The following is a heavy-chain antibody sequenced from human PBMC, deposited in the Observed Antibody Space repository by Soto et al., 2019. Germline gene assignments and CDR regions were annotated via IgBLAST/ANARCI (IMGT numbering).Heavy chain of an antibody. J-gene: IGHJ5*02. V-gene: IGHV3-48*02. CDR1: VFTFSRYR. CDR2: ISSSSSTI. Sequence: LRLSGAGSVFTFSRYRMNWVRQAPGEGRERGGDISSSSSTIYYAVSVKGRFTISRHTPKTSLYLQMHSLRDQDTAVYSCPRAGTRGGLLNWFAPWGQGTLVTVSS. D-gene: IGHD3-10*01. CDR3: PRAGTRGGLLNWFAP.